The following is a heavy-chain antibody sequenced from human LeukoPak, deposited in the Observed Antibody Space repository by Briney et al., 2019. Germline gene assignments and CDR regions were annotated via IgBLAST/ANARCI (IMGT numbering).Heavy chain of an antibody. V-gene: IGHV4-59*01. CDR3: ARVAPGIVVVTYYMDV. D-gene: IGHD2-15*01. CDR2: IYYSGST. J-gene: IGHJ6*03. CDR1: GGSISSYY. Sequence: SETLSLTCTVSGGSISSYYWSWIRQPPGKGLEWIGYIYYSGSTNYNPSLKSRVTISVDTSKNQFSLKLSSVTAADTAVYYCARVAPGIVVVTYYMDVWGKGTTVTVSS.